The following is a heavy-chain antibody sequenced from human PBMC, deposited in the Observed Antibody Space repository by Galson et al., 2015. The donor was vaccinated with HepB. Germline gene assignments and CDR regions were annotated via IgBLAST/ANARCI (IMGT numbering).Heavy chain of an antibody. CDR2: IIPILGIA. J-gene: IGHJ2*01. CDR1: GGTFSSYA. V-gene: IGHV1-69*04. D-gene: IGHD3-22*01. CDR3: ARGVYYYDSSGAGGYFDL. Sequence: SVKVSCKASGGTFSSYAISWVRQAPGQGLEWMGRIIPILGIANYAQKFQGRATITADKSTSTAYMELSSLRSEDTAVYYCARGVYYYDSSGAGGYFDLWGRGTLVTVSS.